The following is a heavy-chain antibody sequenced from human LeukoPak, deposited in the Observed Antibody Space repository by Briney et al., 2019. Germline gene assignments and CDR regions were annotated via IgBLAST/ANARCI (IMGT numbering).Heavy chain of an antibody. V-gene: IGHV3-53*01. Sequence: GGSLRLSCAASGFTVSSNYMSWVRQAPGKGLEWVSVIYSGGSTYYADSVKGRFTISRDNSKNTLYLQMNGLRAEDTAVYYCARVNRQLALYYFDYWGQGTLVTVSS. CDR1: GFTVSSNY. D-gene: IGHD6-6*01. CDR2: IYSGGST. J-gene: IGHJ4*02. CDR3: ARVNRQLALYYFDY.